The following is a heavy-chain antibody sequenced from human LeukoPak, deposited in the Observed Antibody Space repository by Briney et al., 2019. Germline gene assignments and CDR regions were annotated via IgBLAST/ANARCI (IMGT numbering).Heavy chain of an antibody. D-gene: IGHD3-9*01. CDR2: IFHTGRT. CDR3: ARANFDTLTGWGHFDS. CDR1: GGSISDTNY. Sequence: SETLSLTCVVSGGSISDTNYWSWVRQSPGKGLEWIGEIFHTGRTNSNPSLKSRATLSVDKSKNQFSLKMNSVTAADTAMYYCARANFDTLTGWGHFDSWGQGTLVTVSS. J-gene: IGHJ4*02. V-gene: IGHV4-4*02.